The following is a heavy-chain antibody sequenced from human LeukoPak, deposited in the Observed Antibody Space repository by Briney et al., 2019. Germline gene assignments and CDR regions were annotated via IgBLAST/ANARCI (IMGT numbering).Heavy chain of an antibody. V-gene: IGHV4-59*12. J-gene: IGHJ5*02. CDR3: AREVGPADYYGSSGYYNWFDP. CDR2: IYYSGST. Sequence: SETLSLTCTVSGGSISSYYWSWIRQPPGKGLEWIGYIYYSGSTNYNPSLKSRVTISVDTSKNQFSLKLSSVTAADTAVYYCAREVGPADYYGSSGYYNWFDPWGQGTLVTVSS. D-gene: IGHD3-22*01. CDR1: GGSISSYY.